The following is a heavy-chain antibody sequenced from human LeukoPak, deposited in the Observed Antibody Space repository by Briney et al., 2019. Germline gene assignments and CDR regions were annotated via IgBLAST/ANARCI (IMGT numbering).Heavy chain of an antibody. J-gene: IGHJ5*02. CDR3: AKAGRYYGESFEFWFDP. Sequence: GGSLRFSCAASGFTFTSYAMSWVRQAPGKGLEWVSAISGSGGSTYYADSVKGRFTISRDNSKNTLYLQMNSLRAEDPAVYYCAKAGRYYGESFEFWFDPWGQGTLVTVSS. D-gene: IGHD4-17*01. CDR2: ISGSGGST. CDR1: GFTFTSYA. V-gene: IGHV3-23*01.